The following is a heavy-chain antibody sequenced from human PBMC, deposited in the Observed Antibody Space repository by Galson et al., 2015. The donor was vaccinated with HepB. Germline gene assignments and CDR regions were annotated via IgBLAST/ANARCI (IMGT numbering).Heavy chain of an antibody. J-gene: IGHJ4*02. CDR3: AREVMIRTLAHKTPDY. D-gene: IGHD3-16*01. CDR2: VNLDGSEM. Sequence: SLRLSCAASGFTFSAYWMSWVRQVPGKGLEWVADVNLDGSEMYYADSVKGRFTISRDNAARSVSLHMYSLRAEDTAVYYCAREVMIRTLAHKTPDYWGQGTRVTVSS. CDR1: GFTFSAYW. V-gene: IGHV3-7*03.